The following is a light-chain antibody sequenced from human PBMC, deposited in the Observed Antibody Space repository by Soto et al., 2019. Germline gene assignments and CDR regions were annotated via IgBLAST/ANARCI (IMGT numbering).Light chain of an antibody. CDR3: SSYAGSNNVVV. J-gene: IGLJ2*01. CDR2: EVS. V-gene: IGLV2-8*01. CDR1: SSDVGGYNY. Sequence: QSVLTQPPSASGSPGQSVTISCTGTSSDVGGYNYVSWYQQHPGKAPKLMIYEVSKRPSGVPDRFSGSKSGSTASLTVSGVQAEDEADYYCSSYAGSNNVVVFGGGTKLTVL.